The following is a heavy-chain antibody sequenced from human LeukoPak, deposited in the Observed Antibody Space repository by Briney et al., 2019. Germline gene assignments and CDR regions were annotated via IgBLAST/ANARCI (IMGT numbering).Heavy chain of an antibody. Sequence: GGSLRLSCAASGFTFSNYALSWVRQAPGRGLEWVSLISYSGLTTDHADSVKGRFTVSRDNSKNTLSLQMNSLNANDTAVYYCAKHVRTNVWFFDSWGQGTLITVSS. J-gene: IGHJ4*02. V-gene: IGHV3-23*01. CDR3: AKHVRTNVWFFDS. D-gene: IGHD3-9*01. CDR1: GFTFSNYA. CDR2: ISYSGLTT.